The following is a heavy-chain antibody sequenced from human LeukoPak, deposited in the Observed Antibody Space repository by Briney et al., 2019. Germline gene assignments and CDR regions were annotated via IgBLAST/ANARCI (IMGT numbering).Heavy chain of an antibody. J-gene: IGHJ4*02. Sequence: PGRSLRLSCAASGFIFSSYGMYWVRQAPGKGLEWVAVIWYAGSNKYYADSVKGRFTISRDNSKNTLYLQMNSLRAEDTAVYYCARDVGWGFGGVIDSDYYFDYWGQGTLVTVSS. D-gene: IGHD3-16*02. CDR2: IWYAGSNK. CDR3: ARDVGWGFGGVIDSDYYFDY. CDR1: GFIFSSYG. V-gene: IGHV3-33*07.